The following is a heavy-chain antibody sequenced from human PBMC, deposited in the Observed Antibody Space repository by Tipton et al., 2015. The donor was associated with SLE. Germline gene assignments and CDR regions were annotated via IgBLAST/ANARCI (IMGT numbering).Heavy chain of an antibody. D-gene: IGHD1-26*01. V-gene: IGHV4-59*11. CDR2: VYYSGTT. CDR3: ARGSGWHVY. Sequence: TLSLTCTVSGGSITVHYWSWIRQPPGKGLEWIGYVYYSGTTNYNPSLKSRVSMSIDRSKDQISLRLNSMTAADTAVYYCARGSGWHVYWGPGTLVTVSS. CDR1: GGSITVHY. J-gene: IGHJ4*02.